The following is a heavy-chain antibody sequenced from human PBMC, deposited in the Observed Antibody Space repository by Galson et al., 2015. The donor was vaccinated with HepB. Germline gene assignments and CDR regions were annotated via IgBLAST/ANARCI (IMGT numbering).Heavy chain of an antibody. D-gene: IGHD1-26*01. J-gene: IGHJ6*03. V-gene: IGHV5-10-1*01. CDR3: ASGSGSSTTPHYYYYYMDV. CDR1: GSSFTSYW. CDR2: IDPSDSYT. Sequence: QSGAEVKKPGESLRISCKGSGSSFTSYWISWVRQMPGKGLEWMGRIDPSDSYTNYSPSFQGHVTISADKSISTAYLQWSSLKASDTAMYYCASGSGSSTTPHYYYYYMDVWGKGTTVTVSS.